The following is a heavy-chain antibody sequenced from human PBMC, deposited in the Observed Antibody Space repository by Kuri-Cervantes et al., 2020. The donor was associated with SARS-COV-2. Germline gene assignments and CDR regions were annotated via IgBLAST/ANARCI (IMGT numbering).Heavy chain of an antibody. CDR3: ARVRLYCSGGSCYFDY. J-gene: IGHJ4*02. Sequence: GESLKISCEASGFNFNNFGMNWARQAPGKGLEWVSSISSSSSYIYYADSVKGRFTISRDNAKNSLYLQMNSLRAEDTAVYYCARVRLYCSGGSCYFDYWGQAIL. CDR1: GFNFNNFG. V-gene: IGHV3-21*01. CDR2: ISSSSSYI. D-gene: IGHD2-15*01.